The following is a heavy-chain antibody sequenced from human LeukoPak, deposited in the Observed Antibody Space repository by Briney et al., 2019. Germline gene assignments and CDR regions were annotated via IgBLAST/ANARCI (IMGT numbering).Heavy chain of an antibody. CDR2: IYYSGST. D-gene: IGHD6-13*01. CDR3: ARLIAAAGTFDY. V-gene: IGHV4-59*08. J-gene: IGHJ4*02. CDR1: GGSISNYY. Sequence: SETLSLTCTVSGGSISNYYWSWIRQPPGKGLEWIGYIYYSGSTNYNPSLKSRVTISVDTSKNQFSLKLSSVTAADTAVYYCARLIAAAGTFDYWGQGTLVTVSS.